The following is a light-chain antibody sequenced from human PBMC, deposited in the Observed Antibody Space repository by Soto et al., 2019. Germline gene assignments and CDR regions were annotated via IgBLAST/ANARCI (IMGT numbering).Light chain of an antibody. CDR1: QDISNY. J-gene: IGKJ4*01. Sequence: DIQMTQSPSSLSASVGDRVTITCQASQDISNYLTWYQQKPGKAPKLVIYGASNLETGVTSRFSESGSRTDFTITISSLQNEDIATYYCQQYDNLPITFGGGTKVEIK. CDR3: QQYDNLPIT. CDR2: GAS. V-gene: IGKV1-33*01.